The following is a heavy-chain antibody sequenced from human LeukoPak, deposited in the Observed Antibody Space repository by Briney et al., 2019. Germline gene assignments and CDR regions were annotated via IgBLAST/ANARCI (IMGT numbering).Heavy chain of an antibody. CDR3: ARGSIAVAGTPVDY. Sequence: SETLSLTCTVSGGSISSSSYYWGWIRQPPGKGLEWIGSIYYSGSTYYNPSLKSRVTISVDTSKNQFSLKLSSVTAADTAVYYCARGSIAVAGTPVDYWGQGTLVTVSS. D-gene: IGHD6-19*01. CDR1: GGSISSSSYY. V-gene: IGHV4-39*07. J-gene: IGHJ4*02. CDR2: IYYSGST.